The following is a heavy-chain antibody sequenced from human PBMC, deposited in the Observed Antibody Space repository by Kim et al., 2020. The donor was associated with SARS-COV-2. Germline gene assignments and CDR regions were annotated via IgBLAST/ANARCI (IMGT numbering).Heavy chain of an antibody. J-gene: IGHJ3*02. D-gene: IGHD3-22*01. Sequence: PPPKGRVTISVDTSKKQFSLKLSSVTAADTAVYYCARQYYDSSGYVAFDIWGQGTMVTVSS. V-gene: IGHV4-34*01. CDR3: ARQYYDSSGYVAFDI.